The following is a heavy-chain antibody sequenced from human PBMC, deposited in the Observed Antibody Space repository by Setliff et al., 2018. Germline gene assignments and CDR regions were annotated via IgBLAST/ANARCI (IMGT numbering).Heavy chain of an antibody. CDR1: DFSVGSVYY. Sequence: SETLSLTCAVSDFSVGSVYYWGWIRQPPGRGLEWIANIYYSGTTHYSPSFQSRVTMSVDTSKNQFSLNLSSVTAADTALYYCARTSTGRYFDLWGHGTLVTVSS. CDR2: IYYSGTT. D-gene: IGHD2-2*01. V-gene: IGHV4-38-2*01. CDR3: ARTSTGRYFDL. J-gene: IGHJ2*01.